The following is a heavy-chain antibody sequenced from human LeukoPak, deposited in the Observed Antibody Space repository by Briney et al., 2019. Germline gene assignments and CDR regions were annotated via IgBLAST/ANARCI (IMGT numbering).Heavy chain of an antibody. CDR3: ARGSLGGYSSSWYGGNWFDP. V-gene: IGHV1-2*02. Sequence: ASMKVSCTASRYTFTGYYMHWVRQAPGQGLEWMGWINPNDGDTNYAQKFRGRVTMTRNTSISTAYMELSSLRSEDTAVYYCARGSLGGYSSSWYGGNWFDPWGQGTLVTVSS. CDR1: RYTFTGYY. J-gene: IGHJ5*02. D-gene: IGHD6-13*01. CDR2: INPNDGDT.